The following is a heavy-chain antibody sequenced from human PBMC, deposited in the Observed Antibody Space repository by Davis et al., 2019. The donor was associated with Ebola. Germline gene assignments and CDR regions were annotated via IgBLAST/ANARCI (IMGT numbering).Heavy chain of an antibody. J-gene: IGHJ6*02. V-gene: IGHV4-61*01. D-gene: IGHD4-17*01. CDR1: GGSVSSGSYY. CDR3: ARGDGDEIYYYYGMDV. Sequence: MPSETLSLTCTVSGGSVSSGSYYWSWIRQPPGTGLEWIGYIYYSGSTNYNPSLKSRVTISVDTSKNQFSLKLSSVTAADTAVYYCARGDGDEIYYYYGMDVWGQGTTVTVSS. CDR2: IYYSGST.